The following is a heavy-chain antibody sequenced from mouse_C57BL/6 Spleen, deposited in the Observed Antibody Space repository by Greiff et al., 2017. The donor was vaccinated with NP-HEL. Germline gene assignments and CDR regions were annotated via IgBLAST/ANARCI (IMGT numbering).Heavy chain of an antibody. V-gene: IGHV2-2*01. CDR2: IWSGGST. CDR3: ATVRGSEGYFDV. D-gene: IGHD1-1*01. J-gene: IGHJ1*03. CDR1: GFSLTSYG. Sequence: QVQLKESGPGLVQPSQSLSITCTVSGFSLTSYGVHWVRQSPGKGLEWLGVIWSGGSTDYNAAFISRLSISKDNSKSQVFFKMNSLQADDTAIYYCATVRGSEGYFDVWGTGTTVTVSS.